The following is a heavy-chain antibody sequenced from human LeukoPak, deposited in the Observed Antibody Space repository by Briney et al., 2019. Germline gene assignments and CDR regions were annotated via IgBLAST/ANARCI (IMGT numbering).Heavy chain of an antibody. Sequence: GRSLRLSCAASGFIFSSYGMHWVRQAPGKGLEWVAVISYDGSNKYYADSVKGRFTISRDNSKNTLYLQMNSLRAEDTAVYYCAKVGRDVWYFDYWGQGTLVTVSS. CDR2: ISYDGSNK. CDR1: GFIFSSYG. CDR3: AKVGRDVWYFDY. J-gene: IGHJ4*02. D-gene: IGHD3-10*01. V-gene: IGHV3-30*18.